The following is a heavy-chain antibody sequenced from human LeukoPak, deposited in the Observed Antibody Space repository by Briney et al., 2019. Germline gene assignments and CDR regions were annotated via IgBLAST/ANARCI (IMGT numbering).Heavy chain of an antibody. D-gene: IGHD5-18*01. V-gene: IGHV4-59*01. CDR3: ARCGYNYGWYYYFMDV. Sequence: SETLSLTCTVSGGSISSYYWSWIRQPPGKGLEWIGYIYYSGSTNYNPSLRSRVTISVDTSKNEFSLELSSVTAADTAVYYCARCGYNYGWYYYFMDVWGKGTTVTVSS. CDR2: IYYSGST. J-gene: IGHJ6*03. CDR1: GGSISSYY.